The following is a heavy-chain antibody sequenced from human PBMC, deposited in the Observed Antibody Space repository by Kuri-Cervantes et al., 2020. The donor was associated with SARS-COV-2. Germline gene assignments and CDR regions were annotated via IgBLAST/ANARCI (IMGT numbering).Heavy chain of an antibody. CDR1: GYTFTSYA. CDR2: ISAYNGNT. D-gene: IGHD4-17*01. Sequence: ASVKVSCKASGYTFTSYAMHWVRQAPGQGLEWMGWISAYNGNTNYAQKLQGRVTMTTDTSTSTAYMELRSLRSDDTAVYYCARVHDYGDLRRWAADYWGQGTLVTVSS. CDR3: ARVHDYGDLRRWAADY. V-gene: IGHV1-18*01. J-gene: IGHJ4*02.